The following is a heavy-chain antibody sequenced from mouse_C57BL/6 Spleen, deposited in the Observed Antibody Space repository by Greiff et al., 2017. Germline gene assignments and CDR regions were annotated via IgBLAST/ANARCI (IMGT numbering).Heavy chain of an antibody. J-gene: IGHJ3*01. CDR2: IDPENGDT. D-gene: IGHD2-4*01. CDR1: GFNIKDDY. CDR3: TTGYDYEGAY. Sequence: EVKLQESGAELVRPGASVKLSCTASGFNIKDDYMHWVKQRPEQGLEWIGWIDPENGDTEYASKFQGKATITADTSSNTAYLQLSSLTSEDTAVYYCTTGYDYEGAYWGQGTLVTVSA. V-gene: IGHV14-4*01.